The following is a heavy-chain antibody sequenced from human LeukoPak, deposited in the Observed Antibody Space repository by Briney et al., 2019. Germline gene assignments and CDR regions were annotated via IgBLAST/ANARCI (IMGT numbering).Heavy chain of an antibody. CDR2: IYYSGST. CDR1: GGSISSYY. Sequence: SETLSLTCTVSGGSISSYYWSWIRQPPGKGLEWIGYIYYSGSTNYNPSLKSRVTISVATSKNQFSLNLSSVTAADTAVYYCARGDIVLMVYAPSAGFNYWGQGTLVTVSS. CDR3: ARGDIVLMVYAPSAGFNY. J-gene: IGHJ4*02. V-gene: IGHV4-59*12. D-gene: IGHD2-8*01.